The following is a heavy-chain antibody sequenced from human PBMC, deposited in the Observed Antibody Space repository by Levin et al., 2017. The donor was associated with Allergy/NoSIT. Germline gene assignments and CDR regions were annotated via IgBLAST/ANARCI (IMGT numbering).Heavy chain of an antibody. CDR3: ARSPKSLAAAGTGGFDY. D-gene: IGHD6-13*01. Sequence: SQTLSLTCAVSGYSISSGYYWGWIRQPPGKGLEWIGSIYHSGSTYYNPSLKSRVTISVDTSKNQFSLKLSSVTAADTAVYYCARSPKSLAAAGTGGFDYWGQGTLVTVSS. CDR1: GYSISSGYY. V-gene: IGHV4-38-2*01. J-gene: IGHJ4*02. CDR2: IYHSGST.